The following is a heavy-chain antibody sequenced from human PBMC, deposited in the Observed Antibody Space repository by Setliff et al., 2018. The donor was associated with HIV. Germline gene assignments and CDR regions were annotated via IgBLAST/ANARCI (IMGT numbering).Heavy chain of an antibody. CDR1: GGSISSSSYY. V-gene: IGHV4-39*07. Sequence: PSETLSLTCTVSGGSISSSSYYWGWIRQPPGKGLEWIGSIYYSGSTYYNPSLKSRVTISMDTSKNQSSLSLTSVTAADTAVYYCARGRGVIKEKPFDEWGQGTLVTSPQ. D-gene: IGHD3-10*01. CDR3: ARGRGVIKEKPFDE. J-gene: IGHJ4*02. CDR2: IYYSGST.